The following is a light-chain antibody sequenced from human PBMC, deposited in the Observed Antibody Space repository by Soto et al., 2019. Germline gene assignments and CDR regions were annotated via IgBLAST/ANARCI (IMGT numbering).Light chain of an antibody. CDR3: QQRSNWPPIT. J-gene: IGKJ5*01. Sequence: ENVLTQAPGTLSLSPGERATLSCRASQSVSSNYLAWYQQKPGQAPRLLVYGASSRATGIPDRFSGSGSGTDFTLTISRLEPEDFAVYYCQQRSNWPPITFGQGTRLEIK. V-gene: IGKV3D-20*02. CDR2: GAS. CDR1: QSVSSNY.